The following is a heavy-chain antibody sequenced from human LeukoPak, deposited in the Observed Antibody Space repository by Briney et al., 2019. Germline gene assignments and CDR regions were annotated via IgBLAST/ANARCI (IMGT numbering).Heavy chain of an antibody. CDR2: INPNSGGT. D-gene: IGHD2-2*01. CDR3: ARDQDIVVVPAVNQLFDY. CDR1: GYTFTVYY. J-gene: IGHJ4*02. V-gene: IGHV1-2*02. Sequence: ASVSVSCKASGYTFTVYYMHWARQAPGQGLGWMGWINPNSGGTNYAQKFQGRVTMNRDTSISTAYMELSRLRSDDTAVYYCARDQDIVVVPAVNQLFDYWGQGTLVTVSS.